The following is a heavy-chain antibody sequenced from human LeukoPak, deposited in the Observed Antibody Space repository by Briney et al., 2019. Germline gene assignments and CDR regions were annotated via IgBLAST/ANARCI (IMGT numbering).Heavy chain of an antibody. Sequence: QTGGSLRLSCAAPGFTFSSYWMSWVRQAPGKGLEWVANIKQDGSEKYYVDSVKGRFTISRDNAKNSLYLQMNSLRAEDTAVYYCARDGLGSGTPQYFQHWGQGTLVTVSS. D-gene: IGHD3-10*01. J-gene: IGHJ1*01. CDR3: ARDGLGSGTPQYFQH. V-gene: IGHV3-7*01. CDR1: GFTFSSYW. CDR2: IKQDGSEK.